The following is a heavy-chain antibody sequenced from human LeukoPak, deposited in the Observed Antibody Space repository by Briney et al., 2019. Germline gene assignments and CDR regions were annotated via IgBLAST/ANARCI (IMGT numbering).Heavy chain of an antibody. J-gene: IGHJ4*02. D-gene: IGHD6-13*01. CDR1: GYTLTELS. CDR2: FDPEDGET. V-gene: IGHV1-24*01. Sequence: ASVKVSCKVSGYTLTELSMHWVRQAPGKGLEWMGGFDPEDGETIYAQKFQGRVTMTEDTSTDTAYMALSSLRSEDTAVYYCATDGKQLVRRFDYWGQGTLVTVSS. CDR3: ATDGKQLVRRFDY.